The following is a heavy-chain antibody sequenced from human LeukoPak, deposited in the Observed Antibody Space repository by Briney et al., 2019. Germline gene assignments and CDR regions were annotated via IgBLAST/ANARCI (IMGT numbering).Heavy chain of an antibody. V-gene: IGHV1-24*01. J-gene: IGHJ5*02. CDR3: ATVGIAAAEPPWWFDP. Sequence: ASVKVSCKVSGYTLTELSMHWVRQAPGKGLEWMGGFDPEDGETIYAQKFQGRVTMTEDTSTGTAYMELSSLRSEDTAVYYCATVGIAAAEPPWWFDPWGQGTLVTVSS. D-gene: IGHD6-13*01. CDR1: GYTLTELS. CDR2: FDPEDGET.